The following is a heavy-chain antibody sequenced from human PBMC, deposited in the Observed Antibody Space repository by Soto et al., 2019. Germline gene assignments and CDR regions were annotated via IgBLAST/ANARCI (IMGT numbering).Heavy chain of an antibody. D-gene: IGHD3-10*01. V-gene: IGHV3-15*01. CDR3: VTDRGGGMDV. CDR1: GFTFSDAW. J-gene: IGHJ6*01. Sequence: GGSLRLSCAASGFTFSDAWITWIRQAPGKGLQCVGRIKRKIDGETTDYAAPVKGRFTISRDDSKNTLYLQMNSLKVEDAAMYYCVTDRGGGMDVWGQGTTVTVSS. CDR2: IKRKIDGETT.